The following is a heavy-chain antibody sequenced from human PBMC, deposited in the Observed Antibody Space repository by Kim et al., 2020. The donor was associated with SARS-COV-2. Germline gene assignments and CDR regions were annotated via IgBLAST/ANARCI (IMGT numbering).Heavy chain of an antibody. D-gene: IGHD1-26*01. Sequence: GGSLRLSCAASGFTFSTYGMHWVRQAPGKGLEWVAVISYDGSKEYYADSVKGRFTISRDNSKNTLYLQMNSLRAEDTAVYYCAKVPLQIVGAFDYWGQGTLVTVSS. V-gene: IGHV3-30*18. CDR3: AKVPLQIVGAFDY. CDR2: ISYDGSKE. J-gene: IGHJ4*02. CDR1: GFTFSTYG.